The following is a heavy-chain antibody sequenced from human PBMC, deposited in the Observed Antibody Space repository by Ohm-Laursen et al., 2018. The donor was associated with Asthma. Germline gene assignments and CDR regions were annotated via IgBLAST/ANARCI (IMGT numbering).Heavy chain of an antibody. D-gene: IGHD3-3*01. V-gene: IGHV3-30-3*01. CDR1: GFTFRSYA. CDR3: ARDVMEWYLPAFDF. J-gene: IGHJ4*02. Sequence: RSLRLSCAASGFTFRSYAMHWVRQAPGKGLEWVAVGRRYYDGGLKYYADSVNGRFNVSRDDSKNTLYLQMNSLRPHDTAVYYCARDVMEWYLPAFDFWGQGTLVTVSS. CDR2: GRRYYDGGLK.